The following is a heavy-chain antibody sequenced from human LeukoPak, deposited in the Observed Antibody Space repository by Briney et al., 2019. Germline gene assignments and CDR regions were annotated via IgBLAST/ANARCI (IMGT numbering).Heavy chain of an antibody. D-gene: IGHD3-16*01. Sequence: GGSLRLSCAASGFTFNTYGMSWVRQAPGKGLEWVSGINWNGGSTGYADSVKGRFTISRDNAKNSLYLQMNSLRAEDTAVYYCARDRGSYYYCYMDVWGKGTTVTISS. J-gene: IGHJ6*03. CDR3: ARDRGSYYYCYMDV. V-gene: IGHV3-20*04. CDR2: INWNGGST. CDR1: GFTFNTYG.